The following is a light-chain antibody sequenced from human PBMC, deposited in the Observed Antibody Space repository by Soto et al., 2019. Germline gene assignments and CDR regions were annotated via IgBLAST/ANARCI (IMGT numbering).Light chain of an antibody. J-gene: IGKJ2*01. CDR1: QDIRNH. CDR2: DVS. V-gene: IGKV1-33*01. Sequence: DIQMTQAPSSLSASVGDRVTITCQASQDIRNHLNWYQHRPRKAPKLLIYDVSNLETGVPSRFIGSRSGTDFTFTISSLQPEDVATYYCQHFDSLPRFTFGQGTKLQLK. CDR3: QHFDSLPRFT.